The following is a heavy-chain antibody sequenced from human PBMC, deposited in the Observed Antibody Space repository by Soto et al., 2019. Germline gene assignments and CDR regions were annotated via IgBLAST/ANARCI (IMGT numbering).Heavy chain of an antibody. Sequence: QVRLVESGGGAVQPGASLRLSCDASGFTFSTYALHWVRQAPGKGLGWVAFISYTGANQYYADSVKGRFTVSRDNSTNIASLQMTSIKPEDSGVYYCARAAFLYSRGAYSDHWGQGTLVPVSS. CDR1: GFTFSTYA. J-gene: IGHJ4*02. V-gene: IGHV3-30-3*01. CDR3: ARAAFLYSRGAYSDH. D-gene: IGHD4-4*01. CDR2: ISYTGANQ.